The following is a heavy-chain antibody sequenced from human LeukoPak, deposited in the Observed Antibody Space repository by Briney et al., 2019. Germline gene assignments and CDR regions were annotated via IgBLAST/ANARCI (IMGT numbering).Heavy chain of an antibody. CDR1: GXGFTNYW. V-gene: IGHV5-51*01. CDR2: IYPGTSDT. Sequence: GESLKISCKASGXGFTNYWIGWVRQMPGKGLEWMGIIYPGTSDTKYSPSFQGHVTVSADKSISTAYLQWSSLKASDTAMYYCARRGYDSRGYHFYFDYWGQGTLVTVSS. J-gene: IGHJ4*02. CDR3: ARRGYDSRGYHFYFDY. D-gene: IGHD3-22*01.